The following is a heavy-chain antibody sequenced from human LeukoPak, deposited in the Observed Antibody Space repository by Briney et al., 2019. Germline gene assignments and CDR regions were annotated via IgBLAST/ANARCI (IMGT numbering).Heavy chain of an antibody. D-gene: IGHD3-10*01. CDR3: ARDYASDY. CDR1: GFTFSTYW. J-gene: IGHJ4*02. V-gene: IGHV3-7*01. Sequence: GGSLRLSCAASGFTFSTYWMSWVRQAPGKGLEWVASINQDGSEKYYVDSVKGRCTISRDNAKTSLYLQMSSLRAEDTAVYYCARDYASDYWGQGTLVTVSS. CDR2: INQDGSEK.